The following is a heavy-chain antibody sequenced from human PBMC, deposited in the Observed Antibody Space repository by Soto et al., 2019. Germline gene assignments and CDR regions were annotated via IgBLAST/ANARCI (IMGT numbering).Heavy chain of an antibody. J-gene: IGHJ4*02. Sequence: QLQLQESGPGLVKPSETLSLTCTVSRGSISGNTYYWGWIRQPPGKGLEWIGSIYYTGSTYYNPSLKSRVTISVDTSKNQFSLKLSSVTAADTAMYYCAVARGYYDFDHWDQGILVTVSS. CDR3: AVARGYYDFDH. CDR2: IYYTGST. CDR1: RGSISGNTYY. D-gene: IGHD3-22*01. V-gene: IGHV4-39*01.